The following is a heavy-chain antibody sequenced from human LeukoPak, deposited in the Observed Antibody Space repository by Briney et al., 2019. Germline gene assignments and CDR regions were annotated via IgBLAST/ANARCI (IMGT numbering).Heavy chain of an antibody. V-gene: IGHV3-30-3*01. J-gene: IGHJ3*02. CDR3: ARGYPTVTTDSDAFDI. CDR2: ISYDGSNK. D-gene: IGHD4-17*01. Sequence: GGSLRLSCAASGFTFSSYAMHWVRQAPGKGLEWVAVISYDGSNKYYADSVKGRFTISRDNSKNTLYLQMNSLRAEDTAVYYCARGYPTVTTDSDAFDIWGQGTMVTVSS. CDR1: GFTFSSYA.